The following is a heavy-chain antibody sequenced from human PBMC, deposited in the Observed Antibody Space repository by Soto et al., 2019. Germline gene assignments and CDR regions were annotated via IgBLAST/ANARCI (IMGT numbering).Heavy chain of an antibody. J-gene: IGHJ4*02. D-gene: IGHD3-22*01. CDR1: GYTFTSYD. CDR3: ARGHYYDGSGYYPNFDY. V-gene: IGHV1-8*01. Sequence: QVQLVQSGAEVKKPGASVKVSCKASGYTFTSYDINWVRQATGQGLEWMGWMNPNSGNTGYAQKFQGRVTMTRNTAXSSXDMELSSLRSEDTAVYYCARGHYYDGSGYYPNFDYWGQGTLVTVSS. CDR2: MNPNSGNT.